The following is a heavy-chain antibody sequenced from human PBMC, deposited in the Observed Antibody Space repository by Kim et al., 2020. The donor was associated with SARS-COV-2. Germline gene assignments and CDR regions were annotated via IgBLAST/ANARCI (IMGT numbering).Heavy chain of an antibody. CDR3: ARFHGTLGWFDP. Sequence: SETLSLTCTVSGGSISSSSYYWGWIRQPPGKGLEWIGSIYYSGSTYYNPSLKSRVTISVDTSKNQFSLKLSSVTAADTAVYYCARFHGTLGWFDPWGQGTLVTVSS. CDR1: GGSISSSSYY. D-gene: IGHD1-1*01. CDR2: IYYSGST. V-gene: IGHV4-39*01. J-gene: IGHJ5*02.